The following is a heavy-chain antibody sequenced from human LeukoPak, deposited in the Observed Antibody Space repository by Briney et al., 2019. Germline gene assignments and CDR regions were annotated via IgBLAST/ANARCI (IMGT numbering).Heavy chain of an antibody. CDR2: TCSSDSTK. CDR1: GFTFSSYS. V-gene: IGHV3-48*02. J-gene: IGHJ6*02. D-gene: IGHD5-18*01. Sequence: GGSLRLSCAASGFTFSSYSMNWVRQAPGKGLEWVSYTCSSDSTKYYADSLKGRFTISRDNAKTSLSLQLNSRRDQNTPVYFCARVKDTAMDYFYGMDVWGQGTTVTVSS. CDR3: ARVKDTAMDYFYGMDV.